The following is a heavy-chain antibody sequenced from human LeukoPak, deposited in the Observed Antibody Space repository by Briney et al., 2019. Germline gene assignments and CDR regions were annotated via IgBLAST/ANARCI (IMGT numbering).Heavy chain of an antibody. J-gene: IGHJ5*02. CDR2: MWYDGSNK. Sequence: PGRSLRLSCAASGFTFSSYGMHWVRQAPGKGLEWVAVMWYDGSNKYYADSVKGRFTISRDNSKNTLYPQMNSLRAEDTAVYYCAKDQSSLIVVVPAANWFDPWGQGTLVTVSS. D-gene: IGHD2-2*01. CDR3: AKDQSSLIVVVPAANWFDP. V-gene: IGHV3-33*06. CDR1: GFTFSSYG.